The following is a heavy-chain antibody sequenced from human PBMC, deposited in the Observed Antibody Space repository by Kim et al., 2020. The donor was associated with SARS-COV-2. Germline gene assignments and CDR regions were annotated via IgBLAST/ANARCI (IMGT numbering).Heavy chain of an antibody. CDR2: IYYSGST. CDR1: GGSISSSSYY. D-gene: IGHD3-16*01. J-gene: IGHJ4*02. V-gene: IGHV4-39*01. Sequence: SETLSLTCTVSGGSISSSSYYWGWIRQPPGKGLEWIGSIYYSGSTYYNPSLKSRVTISVDTSKNQFSLKLSSVTAADTAVYYCARHLENLELIMITFGGVYLFDYWGQGTLVTVSS. CDR3: ARHLENLELIMITFGGVYLFDY.